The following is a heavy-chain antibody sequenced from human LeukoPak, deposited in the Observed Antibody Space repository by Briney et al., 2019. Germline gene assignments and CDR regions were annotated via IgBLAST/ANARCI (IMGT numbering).Heavy chain of an antibody. CDR1: GFTFSNYG. CDR3: AKWVGFDY. V-gene: IGHV3-30*18. Sequence: GGSLRLSCAASGFTFSNYGMHWVRQAPGKGLEWVAVISYDGSNKYYADSVKGRFTISRDNSKNTLYLQMNSLRAEDTAVYYCAKWVGFDYWGQGTLVTVSS. CDR2: ISYDGSNK. J-gene: IGHJ4*02.